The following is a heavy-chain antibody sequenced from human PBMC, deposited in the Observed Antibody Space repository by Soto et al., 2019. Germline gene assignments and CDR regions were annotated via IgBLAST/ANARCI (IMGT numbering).Heavy chain of an antibody. CDR1: GFSLNKDGVG. CDR3: AHRRGRSKDDAFNV. CDR2: LYWDDDK. Sequence: APTLGKATRSVTMECTFSGFSLNKDGVGVGRIRQPPGKALEWLALLYWDDDKLYSPSLDSRLTITKDTSKNQVVLTMTDMDPVDTATYFCAHRRGRSKDDAFNVWGQGTLVTVSS. D-gene: IGHD6-13*01. J-gene: IGHJ3*01. V-gene: IGHV2-5*02.